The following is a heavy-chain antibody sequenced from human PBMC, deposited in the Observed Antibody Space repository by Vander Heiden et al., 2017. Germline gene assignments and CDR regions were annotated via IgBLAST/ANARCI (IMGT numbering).Heavy chain of an antibody. CDR1: GGSISSSSYY. J-gene: IGHJ4*02. V-gene: IGHV4-39*01. CDR3: ARRFVLMVRHFDY. CDR2: IYYSGST. Sequence: QLQLQESGPGLVKPSETLSLTCTVSGGSISSSSYYWGWIRQPPGKGLEWIGSIYYSGSTYYNPSLKSRVTISVDTSKNQFSLKLSSVTAADTAVYYCARRFVLMVRHFDYWGQGTLVTVSS. D-gene: IGHD2-8*01.